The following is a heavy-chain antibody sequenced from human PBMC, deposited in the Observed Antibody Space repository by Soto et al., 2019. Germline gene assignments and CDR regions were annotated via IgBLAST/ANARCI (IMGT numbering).Heavy chain of an antibody. Sequence: GASVKVSCKVSGYTLSEVSIHWVRQTPGKGLEWMGGFDPENDETSYAQKFQGRVTLTEDTSTDTAYLESSSLRSEDTAIYYCAIAAYCSGATCYSGYNWFDPWGQGTQVTVSS. CDR2: FDPENDET. CDR1: GYTLSEVS. V-gene: IGHV1-24*01. D-gene: IGHD2-2*01. CDR3: AIAAYCSGATCYSGYNWFDP. J-gene: IGHJ5*02.